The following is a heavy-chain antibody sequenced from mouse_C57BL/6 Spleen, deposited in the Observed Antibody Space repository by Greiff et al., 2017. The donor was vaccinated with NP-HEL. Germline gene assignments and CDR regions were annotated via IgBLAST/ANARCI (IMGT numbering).Heavy chain of an antibody. CDR2: INPSSGYT. V-gene: IGHV1-4*01. J-gene: IGHJ4*01. D-gene: IGHD4-1*01. CDR1: GYTFTSYT. Sequence: QVQLQQSGAELARPGASVKMSCKASGYTFTSYTMHWVKQRPGQGLEWIGYINPSSGYTKSNQKFQDKATLTADKSSSTAYMQLSSLTSEDSAVYYCARSTGTAYYAMDYWGQGTSVTVSS. CDR3: ARSTGTAYYAMDY.